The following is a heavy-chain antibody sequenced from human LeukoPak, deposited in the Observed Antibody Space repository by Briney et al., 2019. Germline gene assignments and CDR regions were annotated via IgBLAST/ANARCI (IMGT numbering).Heavy chain of an antibody. D-gene: IGHD2-2*02. J-gene: IGHJ4*02. V-gene: IGHV4-4*07. CDR3: ARTDLGYCSSTSCYRSVFDY. CDR2: IYTSGST. Sequence: PSETLSLTCTVSGGSISSYYWSWIRQPAGKGLEWIGRIYTSGSTNYNPSLKSRVTMSVDTSKNQFSLKLSSVTAADTAVYYCARTDLGYCSSTSCYRSVFDYWGQGTLVTVSS. CDR1: GGSISSYY.